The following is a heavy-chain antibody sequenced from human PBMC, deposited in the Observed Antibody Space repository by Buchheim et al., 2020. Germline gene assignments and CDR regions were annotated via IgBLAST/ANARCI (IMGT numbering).Heavy chain of an antibody. CDR2: SRNKANSYTT. CDR1: GFIFSDHY. V-gene: IGHV3-72*01. Sequence: EVQLVESGGGLVEPGGSLRLSCAASGFIFSDHYMDWVRQAPGKGLEWVGRSRNKANSYTTEYAASVKGRFTISRDESKNSLHLQMNSLKTEDTAMYYCARDFQVADRFNFDYWGQGTL. D-gene: IGHD5-12*01. J-gene: IGHJ4*01. CDR3: ARDFQVADRFNFDY.